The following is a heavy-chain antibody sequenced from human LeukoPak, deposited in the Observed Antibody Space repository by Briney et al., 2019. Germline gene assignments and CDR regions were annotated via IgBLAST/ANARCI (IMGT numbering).Heavy chain of an antibody. Sequence: PGGSLRLSCAASGFTFSSHWMSWVRQAPGKGLEWVANINQDGSEKYYVDSVKGRFTISRDNAKNSLYLQMNSLRAEDTAVYYCARGGDTSGYYGTNWFFDLWGHGTLVTVSS. J-gene: IGHJ2*01. CDR1: GFTFSSHW. CDR3: ARGGDTSGYYGTNWFFDL. V-gene: IGHV3-7*05. CDR2: INQDGSEK. D-gene: IGHD3-3*01.